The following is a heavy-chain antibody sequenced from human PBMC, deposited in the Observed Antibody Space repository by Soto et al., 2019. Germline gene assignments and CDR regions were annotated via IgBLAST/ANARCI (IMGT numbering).Heavy chain of an antibody. V-gene: IGHV4-39*01. CDR1: GGSISSSSYY. J-gene: IGHJ4*01. CDR3: ASLTIAVAGRKQPAY. CDR2: IYYSGST. D-gene: IGHD6-19*01. Sequence: QLQLQESGPGLVKPSETLSLTCTVSGGSISSSSYYWGWIRQPPGKGLEWIGSIYYSGSTYYNPSLKSRVTISVDTSKNQFSLKLSSVTAADTAVYYCASLTIAVAGRKQPAYWGQEPWSPSPQ.